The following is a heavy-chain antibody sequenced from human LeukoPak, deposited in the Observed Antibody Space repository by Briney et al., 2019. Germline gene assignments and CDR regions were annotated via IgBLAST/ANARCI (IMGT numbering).Heavy chain of an antibody. CDR1: GGSISSYY. J-gene: IGHJ3*02. CDR3: ATHRGSGTSDAFDI. Sequence: SETLSLTCTVSGGSISSYYWSWIRQPPGKGLEWIGCIHCSVSNSDPSLKSRVTISLDTSKNQFSLRLSSVTAADTAVYYCATHRGSGTSDAFDIWGQGTMVTVSS. D-gene: IGHD3-10*01. V-gene: IGHV4-59*08. CDR2: IHCSVS.